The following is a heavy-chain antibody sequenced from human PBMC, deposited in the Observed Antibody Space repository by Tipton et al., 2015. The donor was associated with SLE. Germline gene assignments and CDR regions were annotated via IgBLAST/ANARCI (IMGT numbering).Heavy chain of an antibody. Sequence: TLSLTCTVSGGSISSYYWSWIRQPAGKGLEWIGRIYTRGSTNYNPSLKSRVTMSVDTSKNQFSLKLSSVTAADTAVYYCARPLVAAAGWEAFDIWGQGTMVTVSS. CDR2: IYTRGST. CDR1: GGSISSYY. CDR3: ARPLVAAAGWEAFDI. J-gene: IGHJ3*02. V-gene: IGHV4-4*07. D-gene: IGHD6-13*01.